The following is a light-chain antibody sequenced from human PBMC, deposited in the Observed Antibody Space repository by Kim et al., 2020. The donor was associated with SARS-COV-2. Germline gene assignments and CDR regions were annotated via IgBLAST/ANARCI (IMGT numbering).Light chain of an antibody. Sequence: SPGERAPLSCRASRSVSCSYLAWYQQKPGQAPRLLIYGASSRATGFPDRFSGGGSGTDFTLTISRREPEDLAVYYCQQYGSSPWTFGQGTKVDSK. CDR1: RSVSCSY. J-gene: IGKJ1*01. CDR2: GAS. CDR3: QQYGSSPWT. V-gene: IGKV3-20*01.